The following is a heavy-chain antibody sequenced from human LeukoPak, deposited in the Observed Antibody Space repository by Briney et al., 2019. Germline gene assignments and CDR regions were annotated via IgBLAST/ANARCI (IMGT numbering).Heavy chain of an antibody. D-gene: IGHD3-22*01. CDR2: IYYSGST. J-gene: IGHJ3*02. V-gene: IGHV4-59*02. Sequence: SETLSLTCVVSGGSVSGYYWGWIRQPPGKGLEWIGYIYYSGSTNYNPSLKSRVTISVDTSKNQFSLKLSSVTAADTAVYYCARSIRFSADSSGLIYAFDIWGQGTMVTVSS. CDR3: ARSIRFSADSSGLIYAFDI. CDR1: GGSVSGYY.